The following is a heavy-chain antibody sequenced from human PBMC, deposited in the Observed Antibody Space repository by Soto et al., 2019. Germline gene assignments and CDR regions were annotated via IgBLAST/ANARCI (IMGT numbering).Heavy chain of an antibody. CDR2: INSDGSST. Sequence: EVQLVESGGGLVQPGGSLRLSCAASGFTFSSYWMHWVRQAPGKGLVWVSRINSDGSSTSYADSVKGRFTISRDNAKNTLYLQLTSLRAEATAVFYCAVAVAGPTAIGYWGQGTLVTVSS. CDR1: GFTFSSYW. V-gene: IGHV3-74*01. J-gene: IGHJ4*02. D-gene: IGHD6-19*01. CDR3: AVAVAGPTAIGY.